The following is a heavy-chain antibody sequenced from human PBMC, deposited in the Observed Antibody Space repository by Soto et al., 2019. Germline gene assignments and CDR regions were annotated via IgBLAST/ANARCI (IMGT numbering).Heavy chain of an antibody. CDR3: ARTLATYYDFWSGPDWSDY. V-gene: IGHV3-66*01. J-gene: IGHJ4*02. CDR2: IYSGGST. CDR1: GFTVSSNY. Sequence: GGSLRLSCAASGFTVSSNYMSWVRQAPGKGLEWVSVIYSGGSTYYADSVKGRFTISRDNSKNTLYLQMNSLRAEDTAVYYCARTLATYYDFWSGPDWSDYWGPGTLVTVSS. D-gene: IGHD3-3*01.